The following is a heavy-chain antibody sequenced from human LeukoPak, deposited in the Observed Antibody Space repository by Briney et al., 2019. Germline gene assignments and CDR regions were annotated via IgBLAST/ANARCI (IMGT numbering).Heavy chain of an antibody. V-gene: IGHV4-38-2*02. D-gene: IGHD1-7*01. CDR1: GYSISSGYY. CDR2: IYHSGST. J-gene: IGHJ3*02. CDR3: ARVLRWNYVEDAFDI. Sequence: PSETLSLTCTVSGYSISSGYYWGWIRQPPGKGLEWIGSIYHSGSTYYNPSLKSRVTISVDTSKNQFSLKLSSVTAADTAVYYCARVLRWNYVEDAFDIWGQGTMVTVSS.